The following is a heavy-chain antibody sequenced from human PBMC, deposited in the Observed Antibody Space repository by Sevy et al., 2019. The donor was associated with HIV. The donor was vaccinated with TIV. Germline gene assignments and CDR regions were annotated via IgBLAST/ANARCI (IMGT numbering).Heavy chain of an antibody. D-gene: IGHD1-26*01. V-gene: IGHV3-23*01. CDR2: LSGGGGSP. CDR1: GFTFTSYA. J-gene: IGHJ3*02. CDR3: AKDRIWELGDAFDI. Sequence: GGSPRLSCAASGFTFTSYAMSWVRQTPGKGLEWVSGLSGGGGSPFYADSVKGRFTISRDNSKNTLYLQMNSLRAEDTALYYCAKDRIWELGDAFDIWGQWTMVTVSS.